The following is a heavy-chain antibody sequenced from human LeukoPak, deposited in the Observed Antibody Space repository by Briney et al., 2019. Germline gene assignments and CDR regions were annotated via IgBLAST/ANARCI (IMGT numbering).Heavy chain of an antibody. CDR2: ISGSGGST. CDR1: GFTFSSYG. Sequence: GGTLRLSCAASGFTFSSYGMSWVRQAPGKGLEWVSAISGSGGSTYYADSVKGRFTISRDNSKNTLYLQMNSLRAEDTAVYYCAKSLGSSWPILDYWGQGTLVTVSS. CDR3: AKSLGSSWPILDY. V-gene: IGHV3-23*01. J-gene: IGHJ4*02. D-gene: IGHD6-13*01.